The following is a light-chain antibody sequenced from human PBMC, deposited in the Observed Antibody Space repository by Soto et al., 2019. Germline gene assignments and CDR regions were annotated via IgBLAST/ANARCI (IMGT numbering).Light chain of an antibody. CDR2: GAS. V-gene: IGKV3-11*01. CDR1: ENVRTF. J-gene: IGKJ1*01. Sequence: PGERATLSCRASENVRTFVDWYQQKPGQAPRLLIYGASNRATGIPARFSGSGSGTDFTLTISNLEPEDFAVYYCQQHSHWPPWTFGQGTKGGYQ. CDR3: QQHSHWPPWT.